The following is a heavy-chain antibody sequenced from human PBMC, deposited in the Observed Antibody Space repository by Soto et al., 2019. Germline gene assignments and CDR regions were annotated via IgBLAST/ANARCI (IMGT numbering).Heavy chain of an antibody. V-gene: IGHV3-23*01. CDR3: AKRTVGWYFDL. CDR2: ISGSGGST. CDR1: GFTFSSYA. J-gene: IGHJ2*01. Sequence: EVQLLESGGGLVQPGGSLRLSCAASGFTFSSYAMNWVRQAPGKGLEWVSVISGSGGSTYYADAVKGRFTISRDNSKHTLYLHMNSLRAEETAVYYCAKRTVGWYFDLWGRGTLVSVSS. D-gene: IGHD4-17*01.